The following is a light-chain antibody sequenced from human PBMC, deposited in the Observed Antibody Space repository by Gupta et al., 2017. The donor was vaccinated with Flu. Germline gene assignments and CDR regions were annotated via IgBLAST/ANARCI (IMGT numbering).Light chain of an antibody. J-gene: IGKJ5*01. CDR1: RSVSTMY. CDR2: GAS. V-gene: IGKV3-20*01. CDR3: QQYGT. Sequence: EILLTQSPGTLSLSPGQTATLSCRISRSVSTMYISWYQQKPGQAPRLLIYGASNRATGAPDRFRGRGSGTDFALTISRLEPEDSAVYYCQQYGTFGPGTRLEIK.